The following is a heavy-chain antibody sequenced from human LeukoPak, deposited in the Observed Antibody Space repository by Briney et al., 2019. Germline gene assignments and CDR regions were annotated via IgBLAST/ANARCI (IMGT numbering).Heavy chain of an antibody. D-gene: IGHD4-17*01. Sequence: GGSLRLSCAASGFTFSSYAMHWVRQAPGKGLEWVAVISYDGSNKYYADSVKGRFTIPRDNAKNSLYLQMNSLRAEDTAVYYCARGGYTVTSPGDYWGQGTLVTVSS. CDR3: ARGGYTVTSPGDY. CDR2: ISYDGSNK. CDR1: GFTFSSYA. J-gene: IGHJ4*02. V-gene: IGHV3-30*04.